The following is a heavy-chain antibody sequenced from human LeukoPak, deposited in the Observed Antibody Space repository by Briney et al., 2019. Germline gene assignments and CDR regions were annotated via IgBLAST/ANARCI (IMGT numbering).Heavy chain of an antibody. J-gene: IGHJ4*02. CDR3: ATDRGWRTSGYYLYYFEY. V-gene: IGHV3-7*01. D-gene: IGHD3-3*01. Sequence: GFLRLSCAASGFIFTGYFMSWVRQAPGKGLEWVASIKHDGSEKYYVDSVRGRFTISRDNTKNLLYLQMSSLRAEDTAVYYCATDRGWRTSGYYLYYFEYWGQGTLVTFSS. CDR2: IKHDGSEK. CDR1: GFIFTGYF.